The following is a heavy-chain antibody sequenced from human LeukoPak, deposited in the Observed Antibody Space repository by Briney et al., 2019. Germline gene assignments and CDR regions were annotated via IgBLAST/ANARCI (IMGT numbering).Heavy chain of an antibody. CDR2: ISSSSSYI. Sequence: GGSLRLSCAASGFTFSSCSMNWVRQAPGKGLEWVSSISSSSSYIYYADSVKGRFTISRDNAKNSLYLQMNSLRAEDTAVYYCARGNWSHGVFDIWGQGTMVTVSS. CDR3: ARGNWSHGVFDI. J-gene: IGHJ3*02. V-gene: IGHV3-21*01. D-gene: IGHD1-1*01. CDR1: GFTFSSCS.